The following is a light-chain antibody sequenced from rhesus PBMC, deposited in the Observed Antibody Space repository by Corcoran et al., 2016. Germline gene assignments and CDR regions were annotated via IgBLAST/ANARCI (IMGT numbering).Light chain of an antibody. V-gene: IGKV1-22*01. Sequence: DIQMTQSPSSLSASVGDTVTITCRASQSISSWLDWYQQKPGKAPKLMIYKTSSLQSGVPSRLSGSGSGTDFTLTISSLQPEDFATDYCLQHNSYPFTFGPGTKLEIK. CDR3: LQHNSYPFT. CDR1: QSISSW. J-gene: IGKJ3*01. CDR2: KTS.